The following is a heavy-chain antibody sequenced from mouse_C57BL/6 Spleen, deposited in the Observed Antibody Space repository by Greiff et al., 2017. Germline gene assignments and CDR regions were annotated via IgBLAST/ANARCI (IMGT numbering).Heavy chain of an antibody. V-gene: IGHV5-4*03. CDR1: GFTFSSYA. Sequence: EVKVVESGGGLVKPGGSLKLSCAASGFTFSSYAMSWVRQTPEKRLEWVATISDGGSYTYYPDNVKGRFTISRDNAKNNLYLQMSHLKSEDTAMYYCARGRNYDYDWFAYWGQGTLVTVSA. J-gene: IGHJ3*01. CDR3: ARGRNYDYDWFAY. CDR2: ISDGGSYT. D-gene: IGHD2-4*01.